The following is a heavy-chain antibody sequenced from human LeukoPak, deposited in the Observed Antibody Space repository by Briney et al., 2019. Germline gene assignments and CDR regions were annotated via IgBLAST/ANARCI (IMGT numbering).Heavy chain of an antibody. CDR2: INWNGGST. J-gene: IGHJ4*02. CDR3: ATPNPSTSFFDY. V-gene: IGHV3-20*04. CDR1: GFTFDDCG. D-gene: IGHD1-14*01. Sequence: GGSLRLSCAASGFTFDDCGMSWVRQAPGKGLEWVSGINWNGGSTGYADSVKGRFTISRDNAKNSLYLQMNSLRAEDTAVYYCATPNPSTSFFDYWGQGTLVTVSS.